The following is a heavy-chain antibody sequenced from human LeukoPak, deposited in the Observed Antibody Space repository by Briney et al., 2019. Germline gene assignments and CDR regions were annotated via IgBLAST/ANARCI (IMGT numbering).Heavy chain of an antibody. Sequence: GGSLRLSCAASGFTFNSYAMSWVRQAPGQGLEWVSTIGGSGDNTYYADSVKGRFTISRDNSKNTLYLQMSGLRAEDTAIYYCATYDTTSYDLYHFDYWGQGTLVTVSS. CDR2: IGGSGDNT. CDR3: ATYDTTSYDLYHFDY. CDR1: GFTFNSYA. V-gene: IGHV3-23*01. J-gene: IGHJ4*02. D-gene: IGHD2/OR15-2a*01.